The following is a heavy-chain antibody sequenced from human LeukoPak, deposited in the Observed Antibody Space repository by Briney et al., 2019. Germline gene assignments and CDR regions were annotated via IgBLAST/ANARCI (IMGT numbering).Heavy chain of an antibody. Sequence: GGSLRLSCAASGFTFSNFAMSWVRQAPGKGLEWVSALRGDGGGILYGGSVKGRFTISRDNAKNTLYLQMNSLRAEDTAVYYCAKDRAYSSSWYTGDYWGQGTLVTVSS. CDR1: GFTFSNFA. CDR2: LRGDGGGI. J-gene: IGHJ4*02. D-gene: IGHD6-13*01. V-gene: IGHV3-23*01. CDR3: AKDRAYSSSWYTGDY.